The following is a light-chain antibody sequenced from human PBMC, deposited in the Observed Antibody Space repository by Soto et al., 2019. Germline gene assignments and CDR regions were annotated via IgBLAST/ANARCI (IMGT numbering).Light chain of an antibody. CDR3: SSYAISSAYV. CDR2: DVN. V-gene: IGLV2-14*01. Sequence: QSALTQPASVSGSRGQSITISCTGTSSDIGAYNYVSWYQQHPGKAPKLLIYDVNYRPSGVSNRLSGSKSGNTASLTISGLQAEDEADYYCSSYAISSAYVFGTGTKVTVL. CDR1: SSDIGAYNY. J-gene: IGLJ1*01.